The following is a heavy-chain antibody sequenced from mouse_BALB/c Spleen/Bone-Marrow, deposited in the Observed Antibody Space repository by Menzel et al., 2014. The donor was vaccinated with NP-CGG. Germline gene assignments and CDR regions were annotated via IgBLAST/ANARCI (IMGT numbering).Heavy chain of an antibody. CDR1: GYTFSSYW. V-gene: IGHV1-9*01. CDR3: AGLDGYFDY. J-gene: IGHJ2*01. CDR2: ILPGSGST. D-gene: IGHD2-3*01. Sequence: QVQLQQSGAELMKPGASVKISCKATGYTFSSYWIEWVKQRPGHGLEWIGEILPGSGSTNYNEKFKGKATFTADTSSNTAYMQLSSLTSEDSAVYYCAGLDGYFDYWGQGTTLTVSS.